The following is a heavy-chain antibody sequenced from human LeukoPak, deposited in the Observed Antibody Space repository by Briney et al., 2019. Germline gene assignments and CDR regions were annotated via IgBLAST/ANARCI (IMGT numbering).Heavy chain of an antibody. V-gene: IGHV4-30-4*01. Sequence: SETLSLTCTVSGGSISSGDYYWSWIRQPPGKGLEWIGYIYYGGSTYYNPSLKSRVTISVDTSKNQFSLKLSSVTAADTAVYYCARDPSTRDPEGYYYYGMDVWGQGTTVTVSS. CDR2: IYYGGST. CDR3: ARDPSTRDPEGYYYYGMDV. J-gene: IGHJ6*02. CDR1: GGSISSGDYY. D-gene: IGHD2-2*01.